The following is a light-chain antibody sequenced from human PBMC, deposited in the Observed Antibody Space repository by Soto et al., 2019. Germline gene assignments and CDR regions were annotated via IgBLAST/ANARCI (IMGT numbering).Light chain of an antibody. J-gene: IGKJ1*01. CDR2: RAS. CDR3: QQCYTTPWT. Sequence: DIVMTQSPDSLAVSLGERATINCKSSQSVLYSSNNKNYLAWYQQKPGQPPKLLIYRASTRESGVPDRFSGSGSGADFTLTISSLQAEDVAVYYCQQCYTTPWTFGQGTKVEIK. CDR1: QSVLYSSNNKNY. V-gene: IGKV4-1*01.